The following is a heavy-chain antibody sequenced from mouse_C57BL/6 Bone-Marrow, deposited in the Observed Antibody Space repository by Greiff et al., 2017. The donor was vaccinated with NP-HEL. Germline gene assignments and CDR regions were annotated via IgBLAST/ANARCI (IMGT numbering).Heavy chain of an antibody. J-gene: IGHJ3*01. CDR2: IWGDGRT. D-gene: IGHD2-4*01. CDR3: AGYYEYDGFAY. V-gene: IGHV2-3*01. CDR1: GFSLTSYG. Sequence: QVQLKESGPGLVAPSQSLSITCTVSGFSLTSYGVSWVRQPPGKGLEWLGVIWGDGRTNYHSALISRLRISKNKSKSQVFLKLNSLQTDYTATYYCAGYYEYDGFAYWGQGTLVTVSA.